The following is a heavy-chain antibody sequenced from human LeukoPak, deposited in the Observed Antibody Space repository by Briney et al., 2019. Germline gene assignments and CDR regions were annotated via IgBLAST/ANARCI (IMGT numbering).Heavy chain of an antibody. J-gene: IGHJ4*02. CDR2: ISSSSSYI. CDR1: GFTFSSYS. Sequence: GGSLRLSCAASGFTFSSYSMNWVRQAPGKGLEWVSSISSSSSYIYYADSVKGRFTISRDNAKNSLYLQMNSLRAEDTAVYYCARDGDPHSGSYTTHVYWGQGTLVTVSS. D-gene: IGHD1-26*01. V-gene: IGHV3-21*01. CDR3: ARDGDPHSGSYTTHVY.